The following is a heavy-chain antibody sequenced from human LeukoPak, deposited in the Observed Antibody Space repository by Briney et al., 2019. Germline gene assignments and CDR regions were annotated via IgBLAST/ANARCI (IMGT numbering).Heavy chain of an antibody. CDR1: GGSISSGGYY. CDR2: IHHSGST. V-gene: IGHV4-39*01. CDR3: ARHEAEMATILGGY. Sequence: PSETLSLTCTVSGGSISSGGYYWGWIRQPPGKGLEWIGSIHHSGSTFYNPSLKSRVTISVDTSKNLFSLRLSSVTAADTAVYYCARHEAEMATILGGYWGQGTLVTVSS. J-gene: IGHJ4*02. D-gene: IGHD5-24*01.